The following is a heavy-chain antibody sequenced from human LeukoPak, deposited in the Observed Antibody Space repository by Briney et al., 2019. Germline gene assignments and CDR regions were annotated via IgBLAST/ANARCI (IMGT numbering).Heavy chain of an antibody. Sequence: ASVKVSCKASGGTFSSCAISWVRQAPGQGLEWMGGIIPIFGTANYAQKFQGRVTITADESTSTAYMELSSLRSEDTAVYYCARSRFGGVIVDYWGQGTLVTVSS. CDR1: GGTFSSCA. J-gene: IGHJ4*02. V-gene: IGHV1-69*01. D-gene: IGHD3-16*02. CDR3: ARSRFGGVIVDY. CDR2: IIPIFGTA.